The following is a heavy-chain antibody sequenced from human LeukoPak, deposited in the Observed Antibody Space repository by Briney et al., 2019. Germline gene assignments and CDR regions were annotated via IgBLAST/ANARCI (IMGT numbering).Heavy chain of an antibody. CDR2: TDPNGGNT. CDR1: GYTFTSYD. V-gene: IGHV1-8*01. J-gene: IGHJ4*02. Sequence: ASVKVSCKASGYTFTSYDINWVRQATGQGLEWMGWTDPNGGNTGYAQKFQGRVTMTRNTSISTAYMELSSLRSEDTAVYYCARGAQSYGGNGEYFDYWGQGTLVTVSS. CDR3: ARGAQSYGGNGEYFDY. D-gene: IGHD4-23*01.